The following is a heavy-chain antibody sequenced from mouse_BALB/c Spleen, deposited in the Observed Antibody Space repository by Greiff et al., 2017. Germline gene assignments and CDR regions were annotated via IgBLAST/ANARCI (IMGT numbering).Heavy chain of an antibody. CDR3: VHYGNLHY. CDR2: IDPANGNT. CDR1: GFNIKDTY. V-gene: IGHV14-3*02. D-gene: IGHD2-1*01. J-gene: IGHJ2*01. Sequence: EVQLQESGAELVKPGASVKLSCTASGFNIKDTYMHWVKQRPEQGLEWIGRIDPANGNTKYDPKFQGKATITADTSSNTAYLQLSSLTSEDTAVYYCVHYGNLHYWGQGTTLTVSS.